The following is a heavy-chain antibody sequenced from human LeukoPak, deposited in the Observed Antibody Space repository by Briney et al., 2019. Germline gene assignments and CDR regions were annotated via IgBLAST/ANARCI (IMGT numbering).Heavy chain of an antibody. CDR2: IYPGDSDT. CDR1: GYSFTSYW. V-gene: IGHV5-51*01. J-gene: IGHJ4*02. Sequence: GESLKISCKGFGYSFTSYWIGWVRQMPGKGLEWMGIIYPGDSDTRYSPSFQGQVTISADKSISTAYLQWSSLKASDTAMYYCARTVEMATIGFYYWGQGTLVTVSS. CDR3: ARTVEMATIGFYY. D-gene: IGHD5-24*01.